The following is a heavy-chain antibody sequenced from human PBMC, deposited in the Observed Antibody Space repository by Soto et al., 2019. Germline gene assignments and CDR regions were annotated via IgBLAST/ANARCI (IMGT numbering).Heavy chain of an antibody. D-gene: IGHD2-2*01. Sequence: PGGSLRLSCAASGFTVSSNYMSWVRQAPGKGLEWVSVSGSGGSTYYADSVKGRFTISRDNSKNTLYLQMNSLRAEDTAVYYCAMINMIEEGRTSHWDAFDIWGQGTMVTVSS. CDR2: SGSGGST. V-gene: IGHV3-66*01. CDR3: AMINMIEEGRTSHWDAFDI. J-gene: IGHJ3*02. CDR1: GFTVSSNY.